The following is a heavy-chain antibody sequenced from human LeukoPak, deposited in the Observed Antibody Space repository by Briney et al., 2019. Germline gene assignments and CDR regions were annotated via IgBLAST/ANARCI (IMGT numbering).Heavy chain of an antibody. V-gene: IGHV3-33*06. J-gene: IGHJ4*02. CDR3: AKGEMALDY. CDR2: IWYDGSNK. D-gene: IGHD5-24*01. Sequence: GGSLRLSCVGSGFSFSGAWISWVRQAPGKGLEWVAVIWYDGSNKYYADSVKGRFTISRDNSKNTLYLQMNSLRAEDTAVYYCAKGEMALDYWGQGTLVTVSS. CDR1: GFSFSGAW.